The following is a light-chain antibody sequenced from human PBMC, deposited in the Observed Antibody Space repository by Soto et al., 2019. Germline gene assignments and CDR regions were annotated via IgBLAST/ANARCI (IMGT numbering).Light chain of an antibody. Sequence: QSALTQPASVSGSPGQSIVISCTGTSSDVGAYNYVSWYQQYPGKVPKLMIYDVNNRPSGVSNRFSGSKSGNTASLTISGLQAEDEADYYCCSYTTTDIDVFGTGTKVTVL. CDR1: SSDVGAYNY. V-gene: IGLV2-14*03. CDR2: DVN. J-gene: IGLJ1*01. CDR3: CSYTTTDIDV.